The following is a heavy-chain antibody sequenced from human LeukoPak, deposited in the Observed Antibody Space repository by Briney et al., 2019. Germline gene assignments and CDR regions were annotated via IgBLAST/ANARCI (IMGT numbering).Heavy chain of an antibody. J-gene: IGHJ4*02. D-gene: IGHD1-26*01. Sequence: ASVKVSCKAPGGTFSSYAISWVRQAPGQGLEWMGRIIPILGIANYAQKFQGRVTITADKSTSTAYMELSSLRSEDTAVYYCARDREVIVGATWYFDYWGQGTLVTVSS. V-gene: IGHV1-69*04. CDR2: IIPILGIA. CDR1: GGTFSSYA. CDR3: ARDREVIVGATWYFDY.